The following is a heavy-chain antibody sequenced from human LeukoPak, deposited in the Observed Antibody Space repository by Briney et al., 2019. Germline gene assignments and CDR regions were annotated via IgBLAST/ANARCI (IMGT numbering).Heavy chain of an antibody. Sequence: SVKVSCKASGGTFSSYAISWVRQAPGQGLEWMGRIIPILGIANYAQKFQGRVTITADKSTSTAYMELSSLRAEDTAVYYCAREESSGWSDYYYYYYGMDVWGQGTTVTVSS. CDR3: AREESSGWSDYYYYYYGMDV. D-gene: IGHD6-19*01. CDR1: GGTFSSYA. CDR2: IIPILGIA. J-gene: IGHJ6*02. V-gene: IGHV1-69*04.